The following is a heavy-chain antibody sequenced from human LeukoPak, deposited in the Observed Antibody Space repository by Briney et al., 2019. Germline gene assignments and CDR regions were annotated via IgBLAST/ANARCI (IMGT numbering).Heavy chain of an antibody. CDR1: GFTFSAYD. V-gene: IGHV3-30*03. J-gene: IGHJ4*02. CDR3: VLEMAKIRGGGFDY. Sequence: PGGSLRLSCAASGFTFSAYDVHWVRQAPGKGLEWVALISDDGRNKYYADSVKGRFTISRDNSKNTLYLQMNSLRAEDTAVYYCVLEMAKIRGGGFDYWGQGTLVTVSS. CDR2: ISDDGRNK. D-gene: IGHD5-24*01.